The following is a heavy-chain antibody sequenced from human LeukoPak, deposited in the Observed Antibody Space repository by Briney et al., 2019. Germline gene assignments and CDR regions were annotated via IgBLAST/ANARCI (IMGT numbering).Heavy chain of an antibody. CDR1: GYTFTSYG. Sequence: RASVKVSCKASGYTFTSYGISWVRQAPGQGLEWMGWISAYNGNTNYAQKLQGRVTMTTDTSTSTAYMELRSLRSDDTAVYYCARVHYYGSGSYFVIRDYYMDVWGKGTTVTISS. CDR3: ARVHYYGSGSYFVIRDYYMDV. CDR2: ISAYNGNT. V-gene: IGHV1-18*01. D-gene: IGHD3-10*01. J-gene: IGHJ6*03.